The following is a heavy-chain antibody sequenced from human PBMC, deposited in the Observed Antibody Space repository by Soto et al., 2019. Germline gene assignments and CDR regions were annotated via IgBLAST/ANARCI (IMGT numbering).Heavy chain of an antibody. CDR3: ARAHKGKGTVVHRYAFDR. CDR1: GYAFTSYG. J-gene: IGHJ3*01. Sequence: QVPRVQSGAEVKKPGASVKVSGKASGYAFTSYGISWVRQAPGQGLEWMEWISVYNGNTNYAQKLQARVTMTTDTGTSTRYMELRSLRSDDTAVYYCARAHKGKGTVVHRYAFDRWVQETMVTVSS. V-gene: IGHV1-18*04. CDR2: ISVYNGNT. D-gene: IGHD2-15*01.